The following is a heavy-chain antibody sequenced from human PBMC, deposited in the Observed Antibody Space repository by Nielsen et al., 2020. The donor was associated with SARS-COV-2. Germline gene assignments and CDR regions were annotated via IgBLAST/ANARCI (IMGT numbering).Heavy chain of an antibody. CDR1: AASISSGGYC. Sequence: TLSLTCAVAAASISSGGYCCSWIRQPPGKGLEWIAYIYYSESTYYNPSLKCPVTISVDTSKNQFSLTLSSVTAADTVVYYGARGSEYDILTGYPIWGQGTLVTVSS. D-gene: IGHD3-9*01. V-gene: IGHV4-30-4*07. J-gene: IGHJ4*02. CDR3: ARGSEYDILTGYPI. CDR2: IYYSEST.